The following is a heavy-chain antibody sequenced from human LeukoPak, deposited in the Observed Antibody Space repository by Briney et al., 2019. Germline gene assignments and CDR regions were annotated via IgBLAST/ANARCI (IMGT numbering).Heavy chain of an antibody. Sequence: PGGSLRLSCAASGFTFSSYSMSWVRQAPGKGLEWVSSITSSGRYIYYADSVKGRFTISRDNSKNTLYLQMESLRTEDTGVYFSVKEHTYFDNSGSYYCDSWGQGTLVTVSS. CDR3: VKEHTYFDNSGSYYCDS. J-gene: IGHJ4*02. CDR1: GFTFSSYS. D-gene: IGHD3-22*01. CDR2: ITSSGRYI. V-gene: IGHV3-21*01.